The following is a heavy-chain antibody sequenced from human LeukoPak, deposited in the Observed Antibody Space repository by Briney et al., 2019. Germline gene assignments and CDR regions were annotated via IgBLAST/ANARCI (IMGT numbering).Heavy chain of an antibody. V-gene: IGHV1-8*01. CDR3: GRESGYAGRFYYYYYYMDV. D-gene: IGHD5-12*01. Sequence: ASVKVSCKASGYTFTSYDINWVRQATGQGLEWMGWMNPNSGNTGYAQKFQGRVTMTRNTSISTAYMELSSLRSEDTAVYYCGRESGYAGRFYYYYYYMDVWGKGTTVTVSS. J-gene: IGHJ6*03. CDR2: MNPNSGNT. CDR1: GYTFTSYD.